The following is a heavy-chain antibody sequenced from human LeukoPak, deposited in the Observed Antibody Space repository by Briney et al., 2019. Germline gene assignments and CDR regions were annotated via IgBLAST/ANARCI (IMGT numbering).Heavy chain of an antibody. V-gene: IGHV1-69*13. CDR1: GGTFSSYA. Sequence: SVKVSCKASGGTFSSYAISWVQQAPGQGLEWMGGIIPIFGTANYAQKFQGRVTITADESTSTAYVELSSLRSEDTAVYYCARSSGYDHDAFDIWGQGTMVTVSS. CDR2: IIPIFGTA. CDR3: ARSSGYDHDAFDI. D-gene: IGHD3-22*01. J-gene: IGHJ3*02.